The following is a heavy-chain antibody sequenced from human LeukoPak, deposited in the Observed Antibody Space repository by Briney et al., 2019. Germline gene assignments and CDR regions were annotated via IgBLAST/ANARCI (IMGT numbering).Heavy chain of an antibody. J-gene: IGHJ4*02. CDR1: GGTFSSHA. Sequence: SVKVSCKASGGTFSSHAISWVRQAPGQGLEWMGRIIPIFGTANYAQKFQGRVTITTDESTSTAYMELSSLRSEDTAVYYCARWGKMATTEVHERWGQGTLVTVSS. CDR3: ARWGKMATTEVHER. V-gene: IGHV1-69*05. D-gene: IGHD5-24*01. CDR2: IIPIFGTA.